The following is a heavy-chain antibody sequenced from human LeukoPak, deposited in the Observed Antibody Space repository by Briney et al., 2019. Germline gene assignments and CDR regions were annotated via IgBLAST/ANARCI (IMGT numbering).Heavy chain of an antibody. Sequence: GGSLRLSCAASEFTFSKYGMSWVRQAPGKGLEWVSVISASGSTTYYADFVKGRFTISRDNSKNTLYLQMNSLKTEDTAVYYCAKDLAWSGYYYYWGQGTLVTVSS. D-gene: IGHD3-3*01. CDR1: EFTFSKYG. CDR3: AKDLAWSGYYYY. CDR2: ISASGSTT. V-gene: IGHV3-23*01. J-gene: IGHJ4*02.